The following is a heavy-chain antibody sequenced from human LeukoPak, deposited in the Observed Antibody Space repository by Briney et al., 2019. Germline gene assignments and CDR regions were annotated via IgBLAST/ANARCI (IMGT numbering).Heavy chain of an antibody. D-gene: IGHD5-12*01. J-gene: IGHJ4*02. Sequence: ASAKVSCKDSGYTFTSYGISWVRQALGQGLEWMGWISAYNGNTNYAQNLQGRVTMTTDTSTSTAYMELRSLRSDDTAVYYCARGRGYSGYSYYFDYWGQGTLVTVSS. CDR3: ARGRGYSGYSYYFDY. CDR2: ISAYNGNT. CDR1: GYTFTSYG. V-gene: IGHV1-18*04.